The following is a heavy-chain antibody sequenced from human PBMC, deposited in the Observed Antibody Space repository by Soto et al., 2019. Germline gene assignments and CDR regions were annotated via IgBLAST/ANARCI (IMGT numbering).Heavy chain of an antibody. CDR1: GFTFSSYA. J-gene: IGHJ4*02. V-gene: IGHV3-23*01. D-gene: IGHD1-7*01. Sequence: GGSLRLSCAASGFTFSSYAMSWVRRAPGKGLEWISGISGSAGSTYYADSVKGRFTISRDNSKNTLYLQMNSMRAEDTAVYCCAKGLGRTTFMYYFEYWGQGTLVTVSS. CDR3: AKGLGRTTFMYYFEY. CDR2: ISGSAGST.